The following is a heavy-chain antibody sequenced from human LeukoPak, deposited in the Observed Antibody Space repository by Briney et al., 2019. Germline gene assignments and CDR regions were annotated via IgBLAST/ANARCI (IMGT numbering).Heavy chain of an antibody. D-gene: IGHD5-12*01. V-gene: IGHV1-2*02. CDR3: ASSVISGSLGVDY. CDR2: INPNSGGT. J-gene: IGHJ4*02. Sequence: GASVKVSCKASGYSFTAYYMHWVRQASGQGLERMGWINPNSGGTNYARKFQGRVTMTRDTSISTGYMELRRLRSDDTAVYYCASSVISGSLGVDYWGQGTLVTVSS. CDR1: GYSFTAYY.